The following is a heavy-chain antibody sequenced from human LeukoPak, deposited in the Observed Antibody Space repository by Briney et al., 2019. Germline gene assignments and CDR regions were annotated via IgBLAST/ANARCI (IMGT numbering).Heavy chain of an antibody. CDR2: INHSGST. J-gene: IGHJ5*02. V-gene: IGHV4-34*01. Sequence: XETLSLTCAVYGGSFSGYYWSWIRQPPGKGLEWIGEINHSGSTNYNPSLKSRVTISVDTSKNQFSLKLSSVTAADTAVYYCARGLQLVRHWFDPWGQGTLVTVSS. D-gene: IGHD6-13*01. CDR3: ARGLQLVRHWFDP. CDR1: GGSFSGYY.